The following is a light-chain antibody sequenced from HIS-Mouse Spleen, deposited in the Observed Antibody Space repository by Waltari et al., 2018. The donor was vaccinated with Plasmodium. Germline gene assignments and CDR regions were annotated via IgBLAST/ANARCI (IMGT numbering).Light chain of an antibody. Sequence: DVVMTQSPLSLPVTLGQPASISCRSSQSLVYSDGNTYLYWCQQRPGQAPRRLSYKVSNRDSGVPDRFSGSGSGTDFTLKISRVEAEDVGVYYCMQGTHWPYTFGQGTKLEIK. J-gene: IGKJ2*01. CDR1: QSLVYSDGNTY. CDR3: MQGTHWPYT. CDR2: KVS. V-gene: IGKV2-30*01.